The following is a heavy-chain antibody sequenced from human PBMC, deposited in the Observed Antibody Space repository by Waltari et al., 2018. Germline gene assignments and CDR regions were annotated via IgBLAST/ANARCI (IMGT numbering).Heavy chain of an antibody. CDR1: GGSISSSSNYY. V-gene: IGHV4-39*01. CDR3: ARRAWGSGWSY. D-gene: IGHD6-19*01. CDR2: IYYNGST. Sequence: QLQLQESVPGLVKPSETLSLTGTVSGGSISSSSNYYWGWIRQPPGKGLEWIGSIYYNGSTYYNPSLKSRVTISVDTSKNQFSLKLSSVTAADTVVYYCARRAWGSGWSYWGQGTLVAVSS. J-gene: IGHJ4*02.